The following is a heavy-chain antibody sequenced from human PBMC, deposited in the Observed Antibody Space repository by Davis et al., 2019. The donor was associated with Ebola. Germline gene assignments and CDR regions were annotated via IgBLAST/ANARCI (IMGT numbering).Heavy chain of an antibody. Sequence: GGSLRLSCAASGFTFSNYWMHWVRQAPGKGLEWVSAISGSGGSTYYADSVKGRFTISRDNSKNTLYLQMNSLRAEDTAVYYCARHTFGVVIITDYYYGMDVWGQGTTVTVSS. J-gene: IGHJ6*02. CDR3: ARHTFGVVIITDYYYGMDV. V-gene: IGHV3-23*01. CDR1: GFTFSNYW. CDR2: ISGSGGST. D-gene: IGHD3-3*01.